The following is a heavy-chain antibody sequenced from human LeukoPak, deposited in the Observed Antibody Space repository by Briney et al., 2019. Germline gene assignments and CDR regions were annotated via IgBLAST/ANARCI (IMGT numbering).Heavy chain of an antibody. CDR2: IWYDGSNK. Sequence: GRSLRLSCAASGFTFSSYGMHWVRQAPGKGLEWVAVIWYDGSNKYYADSVKGRFTISRDNSKNTLYLQMYSLRAEDTAVYYCAKGGDYGGNSYFDYWGQGTLVTVSS. J-gene: IGHJ4*02. CDR1: GFTFSSYG. V-gene: IGHV3-33*06. CDR3: AKGGDYGGNSYFDY. D-gene: IGHD4-23*01.